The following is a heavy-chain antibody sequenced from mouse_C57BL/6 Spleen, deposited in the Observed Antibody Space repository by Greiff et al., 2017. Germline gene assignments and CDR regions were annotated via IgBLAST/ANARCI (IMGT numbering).Heavy chain of an antibody. D-gene: IGHD1-1*01. CDR1: GYTFTSYW. Sequence: QVQLKQPGAELVRPGTSVKLSCKASGYTFTSYWMHWVKQRPGQGLEWIGVIDPSDSYTNYNQKFKGKATLTVDTSSSTAYMQLSSLTSEDSAVYYCARWGTTVTEGYAMDYWGQGTSVTVSS. CDR3: ARWGTTVTEGYAMDY. V-gene: IGHV1-59*01. CDR2: IDPSDSYT. J-gene: IGHJ4*01.